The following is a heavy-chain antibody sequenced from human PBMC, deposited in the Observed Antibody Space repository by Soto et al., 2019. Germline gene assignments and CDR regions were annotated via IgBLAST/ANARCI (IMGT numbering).Heavy chain of an antibody. CDR1: GGSFSGYY. CDR2: INHSGST. V-gene: IGHV4-34*01. Sequence: SETLSLTCAVYGGSFSGYYWSWIRQPPGKGLEWIGEINHSGSTNYNPSLKSRVTISVDTSKNQFSLKLSSVTAADTAVYYCARGGGSPYYHYMDVWGKGTTVTVSS. D-gene: IGHD3-16*01. J-gene: IGHJ6*03. CDR3: ARGGGSPYYHYMDV.